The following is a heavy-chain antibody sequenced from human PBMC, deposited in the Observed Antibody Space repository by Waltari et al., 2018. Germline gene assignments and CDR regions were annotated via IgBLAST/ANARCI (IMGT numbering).Heavy chain of an antibody. CDR3: ARGRAYYYDSSGSTDFDY. V-gene: IGHV1-69*01. CDR2: IITIFGTA. Sequence: QVQLVQSGAEVKKPGSSVKVSCKASGGTFSSYAISWVRQAPGQGLEWMGGIITIFGTANDAQRFQGRVTITADESTSTAYMALSSLRSEDTAVYYCARGRAYYYDSSGSTDFDYWGQGTLVTVSS. D-gene: IGHD3-22*01. CDR1: GGTFSSYA. J-gene: IGHJ4*02.